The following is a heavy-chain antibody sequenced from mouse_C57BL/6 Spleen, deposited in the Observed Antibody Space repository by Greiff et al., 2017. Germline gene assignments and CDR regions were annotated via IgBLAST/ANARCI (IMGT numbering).Heavy chain of an antibody. CDR3: ASGITTVVAPYWYFDV. Sequence: VQLQQPGAELVMPGASVKLSCKASGYTFTSYWMHWVKQRPGQGLEWIGEIDPTDSYTNYNQKFKGKSTLTVDKSSSTAYMQLSSLTSEDSAVYYCASGITTVVAPYWYFDVWGTGTTVTVSS. D-gene: IGHD1-1*01. J-gene: IGHJ1*03. V-gene: IGHV1-69*01. CDR2: IDPTDSYT. CDR1: GYTFTSYW.